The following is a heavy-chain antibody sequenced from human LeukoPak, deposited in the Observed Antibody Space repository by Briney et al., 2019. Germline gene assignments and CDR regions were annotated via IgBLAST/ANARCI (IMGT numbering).Heavy chain of an antibody. CDR1: GFTFSSYA. CDR2: ISSNGGST. CDR3: ARLAAAGTPLIDY. D-gene: IGHD6-13*01. Sequence: GGSLRLSCAASGFTFSSYAMRWVRQAPGKGLEYVSAISSNGGSTYYANSVKGRFTISRDNSKNTLYLQMGSLRAEDMAVYYCARLAAAGTPLIDYWGQGTLATVSS. V-gene: IGHV3-64*01. J-gene: IGHJ4*02.